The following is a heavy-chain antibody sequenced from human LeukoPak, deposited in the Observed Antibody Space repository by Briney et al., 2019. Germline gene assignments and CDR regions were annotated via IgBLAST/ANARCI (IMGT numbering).Heavy chain of an antibody. CDR1: GFTFTNYA. CDR3: AREAVTTRGYYFDY. CDR2: ISYDGTNK. V-gene: IGHV3-30-3*01. J-gene: IGHJ4*02. D-gene: IGHD4-17*01. Sequence: GGSLRLSCAASGFTFTNYALHWVRQAPGKGLEWVAVISYDGTNKYYADSVKGRFTISRDNSKNTLSLQMNSLSAEDTALYYCAREAVTTRGYYFDYWGQGTLVTVSS.